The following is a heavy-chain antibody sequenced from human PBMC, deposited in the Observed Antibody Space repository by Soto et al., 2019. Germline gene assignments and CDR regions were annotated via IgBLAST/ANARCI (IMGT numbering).Heavy chain of an antibody. Sequence: GGSLRLSCAASGFTFSSYAMHWVRQAPGKGLEWVAVISYDGSNKYYADSVKGRFTISRDNSKNTLYLQMNSLRAEDTAVYYCARDELYSSSGHEQNWFDPWGQGTLVTVSS. CDR1: GFTFSSYA. D-gene: IGHD6-13*01. CDR3: ARDELYSSSGHEQNWFDP. J-gene: IGHJ5*02. CDR2: ISYDGSNK. V-gene: IGHV3-30-3*01.